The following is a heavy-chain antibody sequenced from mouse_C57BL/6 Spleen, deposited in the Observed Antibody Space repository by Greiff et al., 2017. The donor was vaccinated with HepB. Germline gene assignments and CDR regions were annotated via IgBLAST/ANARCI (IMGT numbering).Heavy chain of an antibody. D-gene: IGHD1-1*01. CDR3: ARSGTTTVVNYFDY. V-gene: IGHV1-81*01. J-gene: IGHJ2*01. Sequence: QVQLQQSGAELARPGASVKLSCKASGYTFTSYGISWVKQRTGQGLEWIGEIYPRSGNTYYNEKFKGKATLTADKSSSTAYMELRSLTSEDSAVYFCARSGTTTVVNYFDYWGQGTTLTVSS. CDR2: IYPRSGNT. CDR1: GYTFTSYG.